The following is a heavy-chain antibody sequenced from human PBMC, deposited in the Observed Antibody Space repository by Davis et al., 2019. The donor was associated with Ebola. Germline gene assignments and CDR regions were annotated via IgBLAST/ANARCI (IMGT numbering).Heavy chain of an antibody. CDR1: GYSFTGYW. D-gene: IGHD2-15*01. Sequence: KVSCKASGYSFTGYWIGWVRQLPGKGLEWMGIMYPGDPETKYNPSFEGHVTISADTSISTVYLQWSSLKASDTAMYYCTRSKDNVVEPVGFDSWGQGTLITVSS. J-gene: IGHJ5*01. CDR3: TRSKDNVVEPVGFDS. CDR2: MYPGDPET. V-gene: IGHV5-51*01.